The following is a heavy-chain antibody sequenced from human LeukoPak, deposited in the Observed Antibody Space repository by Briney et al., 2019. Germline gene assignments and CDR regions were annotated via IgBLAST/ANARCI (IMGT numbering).Heavy chain of an antibody. J-gene: IGHJ4*02. D-gene: IGHD1-26*01. V-gene: IGHV3-9*03. CDR2: ISWNSGSI. Sequence: GGSLRLSCAASGFTFSSYSMNWVRQAPGKGLEWVSGISWNSGSIGYADSVKGRFTISRDNAKNSLYLQMNSLRAEDMALYYCAKDATYSGSFLFDYWDQGTLVTVSS. CDR3: AKDATYSGSFLFDY. CDR1: GFTFSSYS.